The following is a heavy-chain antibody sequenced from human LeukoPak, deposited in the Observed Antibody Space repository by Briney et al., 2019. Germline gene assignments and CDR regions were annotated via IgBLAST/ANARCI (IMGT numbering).Heavy chain of an antibody. J-gene: IGHJ3*02. V-gene: IGHV4-59*01. Sequence: SETLSLTCTVSGGSISSYYWSWIRQPPGKGLEWIGYIYYSGTTNYNPSLKSRVTISVDTSKNQFSLKLSSVTAADTAVYYCARSGGIFAFDIWGQGTMVTVSS. CDR3: ARSGGIFAFDI. CDR2: IYYSGTT. D-gene: IGHD2/OR15-2a*01. CDR1: GGSISSYY.